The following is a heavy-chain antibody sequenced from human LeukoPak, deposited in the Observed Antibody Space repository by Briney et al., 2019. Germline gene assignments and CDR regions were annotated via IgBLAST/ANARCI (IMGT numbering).Heavy chain of an antibody. CDR3: AKDWRLLTMVRGVPSPPDAFDI. V-gene: IGHV3-23*01. CDR1: GFTFSSYG. J-gene: IGHJ3*02. CDR2: ISGSGGST. Sequence: GGSLRLSCAASGFTFSSYGMSWVRQAPGKGLEWVSAISGSGGSTYYADSVKGRFTISRDNSKNTLYLQMNSLRAEDTAVYYCAKDWRLLTMVRGVPSPPDAFDIWGQGTMVTVSS. D-gene: IGHD3-10*01.